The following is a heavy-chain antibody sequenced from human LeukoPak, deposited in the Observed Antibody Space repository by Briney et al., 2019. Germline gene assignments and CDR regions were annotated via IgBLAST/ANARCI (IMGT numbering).Heavy chain of an antibody. D-gene: IGHD3-22*01. J-gene: IGHJ6*02. CDR3: ARDLYDSSGLYYYYYYGMDV. CDR1: GGSISSSSYY. CDR2: IYYSGST. Sequence: SETLSLTCTVSGGSISSSSYYWGWIRQPPGKGLEWIGSIYYSGSTYYNPSLKSRVTISVDTSKNQFSLKLSSVTAADTAVYYCARDLYDSSGLYYYYYYGMDVWGQGTTVTVSS. V-gene: IGHV4-39*07.